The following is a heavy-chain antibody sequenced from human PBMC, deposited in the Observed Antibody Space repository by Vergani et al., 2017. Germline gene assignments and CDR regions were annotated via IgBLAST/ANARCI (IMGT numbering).Heavy chain of an antibody. J-gene: IGHJ6*02. V-gene: IGHV4-39*07. CDR1: GASIRSSNYY. CDR3: ARGRARGYSGYERYYYGMDV. Sequence: QLQLQESGPGLVKPSATLSLTCSVSGASIRSSNYYWGWIRQPPGKGLEWIASIYYSGSTYYNPSLKSRVTISVDTSKNQFSLKLSSVTAADTAVYYCARGRARGYSGYERYYYGMDVWGQGTTVTVSS. D-gene: IGHD5-12*01. CDR2: IYYSGST.